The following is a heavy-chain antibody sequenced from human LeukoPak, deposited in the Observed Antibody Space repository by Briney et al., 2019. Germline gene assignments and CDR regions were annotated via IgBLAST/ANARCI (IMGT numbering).Heavy chain of an antibody. V-gene: IGHV1-69*02. D-gene: IGHD3-22*01. CDR3: ASEPPYYDSSGPLRP. CDR2: IIPILGIA. Sequence: ASVKVSCKASGGTFSSYTISWVRQAPGQGLEWVGRIIPILGIANYAQKFQGRVTITADKSTSTAYMELSSLRSEDTAVYYCASEPPYYDSSGPLRPWGQGTLVTVSS. J-gene: IGHJ5*02. CDR1: GGTFSSYT.